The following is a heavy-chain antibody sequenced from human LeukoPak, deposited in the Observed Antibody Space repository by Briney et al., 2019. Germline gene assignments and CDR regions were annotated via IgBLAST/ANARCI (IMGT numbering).Heavy chain of an antibody. CDR3: ARGRGYSYGNFDY. CDR2: ITPIFGTA. J-gene: IGHJ4*02. V-gene: IGHV1-69*13. D-gene: IGHD5-18*01. CDR1: GGTFSSYA. Sequence: ASVKVSCKASGGTFSSYAISWVRQAPGQGLEWMGGITPIFGTANYAQKFQGRVTITADESTSTAYMELSSLRSEDTAVYYCARGRGYSYGNFDYWGQGTLVTVSS.